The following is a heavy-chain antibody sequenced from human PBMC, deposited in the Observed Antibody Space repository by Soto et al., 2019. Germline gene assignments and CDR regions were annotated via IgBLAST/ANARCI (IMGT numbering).Heavy chain of an antibody. D-gene: IGHD1-1*01. CDR1: GGSVRAPDW. CDR2: GHISGHS. Sequence: QVHLQESGPGLGAPSGTLSLTCTLSGGSVRAPDWWNWVRQSPDKGLAWIAEGHISGHSNYNPSLRSRVSVSIDSSKNQFYLDLNSVTAADTAIYYCARVRQGCSANNCYFDPWGQGTQVTISS. CDR3: ARVRQGCSANNCYFDP. V-gene: IGHV4-4*02. J-gene: IGHJ5*01.